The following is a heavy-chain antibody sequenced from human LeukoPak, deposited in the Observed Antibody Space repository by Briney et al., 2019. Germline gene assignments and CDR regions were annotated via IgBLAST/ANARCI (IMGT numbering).Heavy chain of an antibody. D-gene: IGHD6-13*01. CDR1: GDSIRNYY. V-gene: IGHV4-59*01. Sequence: SETLSLTCTVSGDSIRNYYWSWIRQTPGQGLEWIGYISHSGRTSSSYNPSLKSRVTISVDTSKNQFSLKLSSVTAADTAVYYCARVIAAAGTKGLYYYYYYYMDVWGKGTTVTVSS. J-gene: IGHJ6*03. CDR3: ARVIAAAGTKGLYYYYYYYMDV. CDR2: ISHSGRT.